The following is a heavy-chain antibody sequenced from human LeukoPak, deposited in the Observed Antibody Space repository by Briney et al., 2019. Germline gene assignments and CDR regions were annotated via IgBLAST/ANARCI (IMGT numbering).Heavy chain of an antibody. J-gene: IGHJ6*03. CDR3: ARAPDGQLAPYYYYMDV. CDR2: ISAYNGNT. V-gene: IGHV1-18*01. CDR1: GYIFTSYG. Sequence: EASVKVSCKVSGYIFTSYGISWVRQAPGQGLEWMGWISAYNGNTNYAQKLQGRVTMTTDTSTSTAYMELRSLRSDDTAVYYCARAPDGQLAPYYYYMDVWGKGTTVTVSS. D-gene: IGHD6-13*01.